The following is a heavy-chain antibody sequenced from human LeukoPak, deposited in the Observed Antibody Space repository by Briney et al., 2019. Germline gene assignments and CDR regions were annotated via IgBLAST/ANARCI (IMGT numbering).Heavy chain of an antibody. D-gene: IGHD3-16*01. CDR2: IWYDGSNK. CDR3: AKDGQGLTYYFDY. CDR1: GFTFSSYG. J-gene: IGHJ4*02. V-gene: IGHV3-30*02. Sequence: GGSLRLSCAASGFTFSSYGMHWVRQAPGKGLEWVAVIWYDGSNKYYADSVKGRFTISRDNSKNTLYLQMNSLRAEDTAVYYCAKDGQGLTYYFDYWGQGTLVTVSS.